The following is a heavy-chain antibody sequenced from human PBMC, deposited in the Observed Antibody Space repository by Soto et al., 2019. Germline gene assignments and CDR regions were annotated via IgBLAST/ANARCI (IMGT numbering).Heavy chain of an antibody. V-gene: IGHV3-23*01. CDR3: AKGGYCSSTSCPGDYYYMDV. D-gene: IGHD2-2*01. CDR1: GFTFSSYA. Sequence: GGSLRLSCAASGFTFSSYAMSWVRQAPGKGLEWVSAISGSGGSTYYADSVKGRFTISRDNSKNTLYLQMNSLRAEDTAVYYCAKGGYCSSTSCPGDYYYMDVWGKGTTVTVSS. CDR2: ISGSGGST. J-gene: IGHJ6*03.